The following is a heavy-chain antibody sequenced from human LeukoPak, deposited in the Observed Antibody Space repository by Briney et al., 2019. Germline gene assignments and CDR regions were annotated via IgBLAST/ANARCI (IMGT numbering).Heavy chain of an antibody. Sequence: ASVKVSCKASGYTFTSYGISWVRQAPGQGLEWMGWISAYSGNTNYAQNLQGRVTMTTDTSTSTAYMELRSLRSDDTAVYYCARDHGPTYYYDSSGYYPFDYWGQGTLVTVSS. J-gene: IGHJ4*02. CDR1: GYTFTSYG. CDR2: ISAYSGNT. V-gene: IGHV1-18*01. D-gene: IGHD3-22*01. CDR3: ARDHGPTYYYDSSGYYPFDY.